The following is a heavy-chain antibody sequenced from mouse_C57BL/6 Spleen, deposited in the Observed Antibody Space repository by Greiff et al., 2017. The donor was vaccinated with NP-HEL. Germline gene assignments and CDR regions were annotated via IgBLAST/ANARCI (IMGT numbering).Heavy chain of an antibody. CDR2: IDPSDSYT. D-gene: IGHD2-3*01. V-gene: IGHV1-69*01. J-gene: IGHJ2*01. CDR1: GYTFTSYW. CDR3: ARWDDYLDY. Sequence: QVQLKQPGAELVMPGASVKLSCKASGYTFTSYWMHWVKQRPGQGLEWIGEIDPSDSYTNYNQKFKGKSTLTVDKSSITAYMQLSSLTSEDSAVYYCARWDDYLDYWGQGTTLTVSS.